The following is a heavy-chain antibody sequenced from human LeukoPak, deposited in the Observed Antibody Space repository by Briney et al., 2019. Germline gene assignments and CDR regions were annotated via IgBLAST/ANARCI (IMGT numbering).Heavy chain of an antibody. V-gene: IGHV4-34*01. D-gene: IGHD2-21*02. CDR3: ARGCGGDCKIYYYYYMDV. Sequence: SETLSLTCAVYGGSFSGYYWSWIRQPPGKGLEWIGEINHSGSTNYNPSLKSRVTISVDTSENQFSLRLNSVTAADTAVYYCARGCGGDCKIYYYYYMDVWGKGTTVTISS. CDR1: GGSFSGYY. J-gene: IGHJ6*03. CDR2: INHSGST.